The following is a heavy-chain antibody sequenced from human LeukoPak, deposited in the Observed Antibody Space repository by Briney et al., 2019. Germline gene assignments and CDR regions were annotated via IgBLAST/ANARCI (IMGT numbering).Heavy chain of an antibody. D-gene: IGHD4-17*01. V-gene: IGHV3-23*01. CDR3: AKDYGDYRKENAFDI. Sequence: GGSLRLSCAASGFIFRNYAMSWVRQAPGKGLEWVSAIRGSGGSTYYADSVKGRFTISRDISRNTLYLQMNSLRAEDTAVYYCAKDYGDYRKENAFDIWGQGTMVTVSS. J-gene: IGHJ3*02. CDR1: GFIFRNYA. CDR2: IRGSGGST.